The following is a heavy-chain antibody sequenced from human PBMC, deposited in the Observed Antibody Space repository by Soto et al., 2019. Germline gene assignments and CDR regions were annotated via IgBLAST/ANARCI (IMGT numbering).Heavy chain of an antibody. V-gene: IGHV3-7*01. CDR3: AKISPLRTTGEDYFDY. J-gene: IGHJ4*02. CDR2: IKQDGSEK. D-gene: IGHD1-7*01. Sequence: GGSLRLSCAASGFTFSSYWMSWVRQAPGKGLEWVANIKQDGSEKYYVDSVKGRFTISRDNAKNSLYLQMNSLRAEDTAVYYCAKISPLRTTGEDYFDYWGQGT. CDR1: GFTFSSYW.